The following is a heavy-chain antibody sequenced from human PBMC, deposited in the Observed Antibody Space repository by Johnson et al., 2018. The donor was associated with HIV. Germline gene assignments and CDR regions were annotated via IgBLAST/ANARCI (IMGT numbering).Heavy chain of an antibody. CDR3: AKPNSGYALGLGAFDI. J-gene: IGHJ3*02. CDR2: IRYDGSNK. V-gene: IGHV3-30*02. D-gene: IGHD5-12*01. Sequence: QVQLVESGGGVVQPGRSLRLSCAASGFTFSSYAMHWVRQAPGKGLEWVAFIRYDGSNKYYADSVKGRFTISRDNSKNTLYLQMNSLRAEDTAVYYCAKPNSGYALGLGAFDIWGQGTMVTVSS. CDR1: GFTFSSYA.